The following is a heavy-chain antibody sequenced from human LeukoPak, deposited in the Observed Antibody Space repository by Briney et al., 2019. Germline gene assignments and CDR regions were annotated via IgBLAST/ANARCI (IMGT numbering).Heavy chain of an antibody. CDR2: INSDGSST. D-gene: IGHD3-16*01. V-gene: IGHV3-74*01. CDR1: GFTFSSYW. J-gene: IGHJ4*02. Sequence: PGGSLRLSCEASGFTFSSYWMHWVRQAPGKGLVWVSLINSDGSSTTYADSMKGRFTISRDNAKNTLYLQVNSLRAEDTAVYYCAREYYDDVWGSRLAYFDYWGQGTLVTVSS. CDR3: AREYYDDVWGSRLAYFDY.